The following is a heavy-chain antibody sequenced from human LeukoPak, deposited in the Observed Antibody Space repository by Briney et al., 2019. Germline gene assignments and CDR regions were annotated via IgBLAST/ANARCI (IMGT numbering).Heavy chain of an antibody. J-gene: IGHJ4*02. Sequence: SQTLSLTCAISGDSVSSNSVAWNWIRQSPSRGLEWLGRTYYRSKWYNDYAVSVKSRITINPDTSKNQFSLQLNSVTPEDTAVYYCARDWSSSSSWFPHFDYWGQGTLVTVSS. CDR1: GDSVSSNSVA. D-gene: IGHD6-13*01. CDR3: ARDWSSSSSWFPHFDY. V-gene: IGHV6-1*01. CDR2: TYYRSKWYN.